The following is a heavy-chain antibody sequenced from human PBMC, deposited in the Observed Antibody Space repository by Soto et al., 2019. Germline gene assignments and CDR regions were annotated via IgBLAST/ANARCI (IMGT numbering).Heavy chain of an antibody. CDR2: ISGSGGST. CDR3: AKDRDYDILTGYYNSADY. J-gene: IGHJ4*02. D-gene: IGHD3-9*01. Sequence: PGGSLRLSCAASGFTFSSYAMSWVRQAPGKGLEWVSAISGSGGSTYYADSVKGRFTISRDNSKNTLYLQMNSLRAEDTAVYYCAKDRDYDILTGYYNSADYWGQGTLVTV. V-gene: IGHV3-23*01. CDR1: GFTFSSYA.